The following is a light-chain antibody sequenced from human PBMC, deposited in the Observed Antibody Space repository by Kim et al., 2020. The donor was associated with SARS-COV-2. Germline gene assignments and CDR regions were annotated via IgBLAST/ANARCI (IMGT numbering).Light chain of an antibody. CDR2: EVS. J-gene: IGKJ4*01. CDR1: QRLRHSDGKSY. V-gene: IGKV2D-29*01. Sequence: PASISCRSSQRLRHSDGKSYVDWYLQKPGQPPQLLIYEVSNRFSGVPDRFSGSGSGTDFTLEISRVEAEDVGVYYCMQSIQLPLTFGGGTKVDIK. CDR3: MQSIQLPLT.